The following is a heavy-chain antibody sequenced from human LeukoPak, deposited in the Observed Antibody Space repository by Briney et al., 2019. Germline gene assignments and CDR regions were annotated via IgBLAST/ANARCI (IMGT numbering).Heavy chain of an antibody. CDR2: IRSKANNYAT. V-gene: IGHV3-73*01. Sequence: TGGSLRLSCAASGFTFSGSAMHWVRQASGKGLEWVGRIRSKANNYATAYAASVKGRFTISRDDSKNTAYLQMNSLQTEDTAVYYCARTLVGATTGLWGQGTLVTASS. CDR1: GFTFSGSA. D-gene: IGHD1-26*01. CDR3: ARTLVGATTGL. J-gene: IGHJ4*02.